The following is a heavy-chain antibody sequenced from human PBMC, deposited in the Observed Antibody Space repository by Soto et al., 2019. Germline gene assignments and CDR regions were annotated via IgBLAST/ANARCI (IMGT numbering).Heavy chain of an antibody. V-gene: IGHV3-48*04. CDR3: VRFGGAAAGPGDY. J-gene: IGHJ4*02. D-gene: IGHD6-13*01. Sequence: QPGGSLRLSCAASGFTFSSYSMNWVRQAPGKGLEWVSSISSSGTTIYYTDSVKGRFTISRDNAKKSLYLQMNSLRAEDTAVYYCVRFGGAAAGPGDYWGQGTLVTVSS. CDR2: ISSSGTTI. CDR1: GFTFSSYS.